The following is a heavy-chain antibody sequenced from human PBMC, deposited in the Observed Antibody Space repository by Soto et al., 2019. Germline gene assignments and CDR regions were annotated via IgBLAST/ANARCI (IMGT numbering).Heavy chain of an antibody. Sequence: QVPLVQSGAEVKKPGASVKVSCKASGYTFTSYGISWVRQAPGQGLEWMGWISAYNGNTNYAQKLQGRVTMTTDTSTSTAYMELRSLRSDATAVYYCARATDTAMTPYALDYWGQATLVTVSS. V-gene: IGHV1-18*01. CDR3: ARATDTAMTPYALDY. D-gene: IGHD5-18*01. J-gene: IGHJ4*02. CDR2: ISAYNGNT. CDR1: GYTFTSYG.